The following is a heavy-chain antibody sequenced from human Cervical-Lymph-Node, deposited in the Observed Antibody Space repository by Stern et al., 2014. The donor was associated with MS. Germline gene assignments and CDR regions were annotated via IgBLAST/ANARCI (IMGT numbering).Heavy chain of an antibody. CDR1: GFTFSSYA. Sequence: EMQLVESGGGLVQPGGSLRLSCAASGFTFSSYAMSWVRQAPGQGLEWVSAISGSGGRPSYADYVKGTFTSSRDISKNTLYLQMNSLRAEDTAVYYCAKGIYGMDVWGQGTTVTVSS. J-gene: IGHJ6*02. V-gene: IGHV3-23*04. CDR3: AKGIYGMDV. CDR2: ISGSGGRP.